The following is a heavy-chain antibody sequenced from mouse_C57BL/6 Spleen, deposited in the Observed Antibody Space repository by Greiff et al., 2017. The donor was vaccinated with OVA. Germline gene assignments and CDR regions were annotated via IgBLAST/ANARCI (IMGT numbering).Heavy chain of an antibody. Sequence: QVQLQQPGAELVKPGASVTLSCTASGYTFTSYWMHWVKQRPGQGLEWIGVIHPNSGSTNYNEKFKSKATLTVDKSSSTAYMQLSSLTSEDSAVYDCARSPLYYYGSGYFDVWGTGTTVTVSS. CDR3: ARSPLYYYGSGYFDV. J-gene: IGHJ1*03. CDR2: IHPNSGST. D-gene: IGHD1-1*01. V-gene: IGHV1-64*01. CDR1: GYTFTSYW.